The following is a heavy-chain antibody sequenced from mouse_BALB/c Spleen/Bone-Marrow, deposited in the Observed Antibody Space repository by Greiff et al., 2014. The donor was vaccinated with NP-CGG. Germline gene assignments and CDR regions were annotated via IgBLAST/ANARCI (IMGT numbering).Heavy chain of an antibody. CDR1: GYTFSSYW. CDR3: AREGISTVVELDY. J-gene: IGHJ4*01. Sequence: QVQLQQSGAELMKPGASVKISCKATGYTFSSYWIEWVKHRPGHGLGWIGEILPGSGNTNYNEKFKVKATVTEDTSSNTAYMQLSNLTSEDSAVYYCAREGISTVVELDYWGPGTSVTVSS. D-gene: IGHD1-1*01. V-gene: IGHV1-9*01. CDR2: ILPGSGNT.